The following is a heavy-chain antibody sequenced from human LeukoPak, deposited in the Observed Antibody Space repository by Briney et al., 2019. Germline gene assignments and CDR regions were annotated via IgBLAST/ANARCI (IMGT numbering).Heavy chain of an antibody. CDR3: ARRGSSWPTLDY. J-gene: IGHJ4*02. D-gene: IGHD6-13*01. CDR2: IYHTGST. Sequence: PSETLSLTCTVSGGSISSYYWSWIRQPPGKGLEWIGSIYHTGSTYYNPSLKSRVTMSVDTSKNHFSLNLSSVTAADTALYYCARRGSSWPTLDYWGQGTLVTVSS. V-gene: IGHV4-59*04. CDR1: GGSISSYY.